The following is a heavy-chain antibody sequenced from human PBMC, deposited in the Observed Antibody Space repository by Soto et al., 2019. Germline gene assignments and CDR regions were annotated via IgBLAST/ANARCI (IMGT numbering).Heavy chain of an antibody. V-gene: IGHV3-23*01. D-gene: IGHD3-16*02. CDR2: ISGSGGST. CDR1: GFTFSSYA. CDR3: ASNPRPPSDYDYIWGSYRRDFDY. Sequence: GGSLRLSCAASGFTFSSYAMSWVRQAPGKGLEWVSAISGSGGSTYYADSVKGRFTISRDNSKNTLYLQMNSLRAEDTAVYYCASNPRPPSDYDYIWGSYRRDFDYWGQGTLVTVSS. J-gene: IGHJ4*02.